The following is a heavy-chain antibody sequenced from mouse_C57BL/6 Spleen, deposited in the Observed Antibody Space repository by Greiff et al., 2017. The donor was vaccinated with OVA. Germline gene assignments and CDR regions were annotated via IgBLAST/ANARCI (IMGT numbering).Heavy chain of an antibody. Sequence: EVKLMESEGGLVQPGSSMKLSCTASGFTFSDYYMAWVRQVPEKGLEWVANINYDGSSTYYRDSLTSRFIISRDNAKNILYLQMSSLKSEDTATYYCARAPYDYDGHGYFDVWGTGTTVTVSS. CDR3: ARAPYDYDGHGYFDV. CDR2: INYDGSST. CDR1: GFTFSDYY. V-gene: IGHV5-16*01. J-gene: IGHJ1*03. D-gene: IGHD2-4*01.